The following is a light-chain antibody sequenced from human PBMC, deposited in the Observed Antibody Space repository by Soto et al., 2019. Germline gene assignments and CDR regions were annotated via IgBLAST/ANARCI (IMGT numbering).Light chain of an antibody. CDR1: SSDVGSYNR. J-gene: IGLJ2*01. CDR2: EVS. CDR3: SPYASSSVV. Sequence: QSALTQPPSVSGSPGQSVTISCTGSSSDVGSYNRVSWYQQPPGTAPRLMIYEVSNRTSGVPDRFSGSKSGNTASLTISGLQAEDEADYYCSPYASSSVVFGGGIKLTVL. V-gene: IGLV2-18*02.